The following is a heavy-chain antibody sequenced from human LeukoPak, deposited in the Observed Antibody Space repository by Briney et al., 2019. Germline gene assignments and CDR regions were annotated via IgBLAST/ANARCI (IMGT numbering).Heavy chain of an antibody. CDR2: ISSSGGTI. CDR1: GFTFSSYS. V-gene: IGHV3-48*04. CDR3: AREIAVAGFDY. D-gene: IGHD6-19*01. J-gene: IGHJ4*02. Sequence: GGSLRLSCAASGFTFSSYSMNWVRQAPGKGLEWVPYISSSGGTIYYADSVKGRFTISRDNAKNSLYLQMNSLRAEDTAVYYCAREIAVAGFDYWGQGTLVTVSS.